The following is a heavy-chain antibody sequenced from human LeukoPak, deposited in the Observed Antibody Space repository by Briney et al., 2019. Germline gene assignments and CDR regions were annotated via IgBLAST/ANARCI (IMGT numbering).Heavy chain of an antibody. CDR2: IRYDGSNK. CDR3: ARDAVSYYYYYYMDV. CDR1: GFTFSSYG. Sequence: PGGSLRLSCAASGFTFSSYGMHWVRQAPGKGLEWVAFIRYDGSNKYYADSVKGRFTISRDNSKNTLYLQMNSLRAEDTAVYYCARDAVSYYYYYYMDVWGKGTTVTVSS. V-gene: IGHV3-30*02. J-gene: IGHJ6*03.